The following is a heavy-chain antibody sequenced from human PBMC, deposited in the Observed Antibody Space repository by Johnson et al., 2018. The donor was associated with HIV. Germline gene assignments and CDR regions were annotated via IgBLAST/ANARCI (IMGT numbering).Heavy chain of an antibody. Sequence: VQLVESGGGLVQPGGSLRLSCAASGFTFSSYDMHWVRQATGKGLEWVSAIGTAGDTYYPGSVKGRFTISRENAKNTLYLQMNSLRAEDTAVYYCARDHYDSSGLDAFDIWGQGTMVTVSS. D-gene: IGHD3-22*01. CDR2: IGTAGDT. V-gene: IGHV3-13*01. CDR1: GFTFSSYD. J-gene: IGHJ3*02. CDR3: ARDHYDSSGLDAFDI.